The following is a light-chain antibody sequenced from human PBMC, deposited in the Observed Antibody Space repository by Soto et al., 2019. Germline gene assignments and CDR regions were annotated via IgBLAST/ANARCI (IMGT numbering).Light chain of an antibody. CDR1: QSVTSNY. Sequence: EIALTQSPGTLSLSPGERATLSCRASQSVTSNYLAWYQQKPGQAPRLLVYGASSRATGISDRFSGSGSGTDFTLIISRVQAEDVGLYYCMQSMQLPITFGQGTRLEIK. CDR3: MQSMQLPIT. CDR2: GAS. J-gene: IGKJ5*01. V-gene: IGKV3-20*01.